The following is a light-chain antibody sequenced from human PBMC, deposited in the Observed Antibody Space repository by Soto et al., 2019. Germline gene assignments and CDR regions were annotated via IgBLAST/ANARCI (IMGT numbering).Light chain of an antibody. J-gene: IGLJ1*01. V-gene: IGLV2-14*01. Sequence: QSALTQPASVSGSPGQPITISCTGTSSDVGGYIYVSWYQQHPGKAPKLMIYDVTSRPSGVSYRFSGSRSGNTDFLTISGLQAEDEADYYCSSYTTSSSYVFGPGTMVTVL. CDR1: SSDVGGYIY. CDR3: SSYTTSSSYV. CDR2: DVT.